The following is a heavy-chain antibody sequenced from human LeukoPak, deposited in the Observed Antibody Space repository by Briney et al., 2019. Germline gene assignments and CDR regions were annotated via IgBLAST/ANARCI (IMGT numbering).Heavy chain of an antibody. Sequence: ASVKVSCKASGYTFTSYDINWVRQATGQGLEWMGWMNPNSGNTGYAQKFQGRVTMTRNTSISTAYMELSSLRSEDTAVYYCARDPTIVPAAPYYYYYGMDVWGQGTTVTVSS. J-gene: IGHJ6*02. CDR2: MNPNSGNT. D-gene: IGHD2-2*01. V-gene: IGHV1-8*01. CDR3: ARDPTIVPAAPYYYYYGMDV. CDR1: GYTFTSYD.